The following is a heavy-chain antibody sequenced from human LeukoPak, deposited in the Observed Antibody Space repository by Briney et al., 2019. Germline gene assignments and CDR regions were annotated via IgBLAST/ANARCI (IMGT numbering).Heavy chain of an antibody. D-gene: IGHD3-22*01. Sequence: SGTLSLTCTVSGDSINSLDLWSWVRQPPGKGLEWIGEMYLSGTTHSNPSVKSRVTISIDKSKNQFFLNLSSVTAADTAVYYCARDSGYYSWFDPWGQGTLVTVSS. V-gene: IGHV4-4*02. CDR2: MYLSGTT. J-gene: IGHJ5*02. CDR3: ARDSGYYSWFDP. CDR1: GDSINSLDL.